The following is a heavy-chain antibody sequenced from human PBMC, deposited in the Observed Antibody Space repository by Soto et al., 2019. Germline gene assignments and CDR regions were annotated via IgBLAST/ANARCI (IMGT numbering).Heavy chain of an antibody. D-gene: IGHD3-16*01. CDR3: ASLTQGGSKCFYY. Sequence: SETLSLTCTVSGGSIRSYYWSWIRQPPGKGLEWIGYIYYSGSTNYNPSLKSRVTITVDTSKNQFSLKLSSVTAADTAVYYCASLTQGGSKCFYYWGQGTLVTVSS. J-gene: IGHJ4*02. CDR2: IYYSGST. CDR1: GGSIRSYY. V-gene: IGHV4-59*01.